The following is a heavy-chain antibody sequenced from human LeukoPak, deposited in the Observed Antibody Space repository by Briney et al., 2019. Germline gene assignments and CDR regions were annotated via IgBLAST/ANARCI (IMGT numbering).Heavy chain of an antibody. CDR2: ISYDASNG. CDR3: ARAPSASTVITGGFDY. D-gene: IGHD4-11*01. CDR1: GFTFSSYS. J-gene: IGHJ4*02. V-gene: IGHV3-30*03. Sequence: PGGSLRLSCAASGFTFSSYSMNWVRQAPGKGLESVALISYDASNGYYTDSVKGRFTISRDNSKNTLYLQMNSLRGEDTAMYYCARAPSASTVITGGFDYWGQGTLVTVSS.